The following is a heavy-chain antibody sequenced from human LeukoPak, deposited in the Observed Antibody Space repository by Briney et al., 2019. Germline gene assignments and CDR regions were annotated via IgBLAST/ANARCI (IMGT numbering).Heavy chain of an antibody. D-gene: IGHD2-15*01. Sequence: PGGSLRLSWAASGFTFSDYVMHWVRQAPGKGLEYVSGISFNGDNTYYANSVKGRFTISRDNSKNTLYLQMDSLRAEDMAVYYCARSTGYCSGGSCYSDYWGQGTLVTVSS. CDR1: GFTFSDYV. J-gene: IGHJ4*02. CDR3: ARSTGYCSGGSCYSDY. CDR2: ISFNGDNT. V-gene: IGHV3-64*01.